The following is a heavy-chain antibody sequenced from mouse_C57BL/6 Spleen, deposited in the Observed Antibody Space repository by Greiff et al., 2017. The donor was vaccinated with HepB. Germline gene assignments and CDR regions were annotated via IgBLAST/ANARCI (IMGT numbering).Heavy chain of an antibody. V-gene: IGHV1-5*01. CDR3: TRGAGYYDYDEGSPYAMDY. D-gene: IGHD2-4*01. CDR1: GYTFTSYW. J-gene: IGHJ4*01. Sequence: VQLQQSGTVLARPGASVKMSCKTSGYTFTSYWMHWVKQRPGQGLEWIGAIYPGNSDTSYNQKLKGKAKLTAVTSASTAYMELSSLTNEDSSVYYCTRGAGYYDYDEGSPYAMDYWGQGTSVTVSS. CDR2: IYPGNSDT.